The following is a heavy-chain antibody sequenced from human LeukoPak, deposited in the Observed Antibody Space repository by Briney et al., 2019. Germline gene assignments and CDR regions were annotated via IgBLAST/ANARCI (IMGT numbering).Heavy chain of an antibody. Sequence: ASVNVSCKASGYTFTGYYMHWVRQAPGQGLEWMGWINPNSGGTNYAQKFQGRVTMTRDTSISTAYMELSRLRSDDTAVYYCAASATYQPLLFDWGQGTLGTVSS. D-gene: IGHD2-21*02. V-gene: IGHV1-2*02. CDR2: INPNSGGT. CDR1: GYTFTGYY. CDR3: AASATYQPLLFD. J-gene: IGHJ4*02.